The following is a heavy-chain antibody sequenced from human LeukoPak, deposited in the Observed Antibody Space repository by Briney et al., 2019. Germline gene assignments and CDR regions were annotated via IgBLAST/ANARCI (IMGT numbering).Heavy chain of an antibody. CDR2: IRFDGSNK. CDR3: AKDGRGYSSSSGDY. J-gene: IGHJ4*02. Sequence: GGSLRLSCAASGFTFSSYGMHWVRQAPGKGLEWVAFIRFDGSNKDYADSVKGRFTISRDNSKNTLYLQMNSLRAEDTAVYYCAKDGRGYSSSSGDYWGQGTLVTVSS. CDR1: GFTFSSYG. D-gene: IGHD6-6*01. V-gene: IGHV3-30*02.